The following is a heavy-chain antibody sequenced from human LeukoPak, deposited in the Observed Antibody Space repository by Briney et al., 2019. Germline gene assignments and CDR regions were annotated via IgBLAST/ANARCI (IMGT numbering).Heavy chain of an antibody. CDR2: ISAYNGNT. V-gene: IGHV1-18*01. Sequence: ASVKVSCKASGYTFTSYGISWVRQAPGQGLEWMGWISAYNGNTNYAQKLQGRVTMTTDTSTSTAYMELRSLRSDDTAVYYCARDMRIAAAPVASPLGYWGQGTLVTVSS. D-gene: IGHD6-13*01. CDR1: GYTFTSYG. J-gene: IGHJ4*02. CDR3: ARDMRIAAAPVASPLGY.